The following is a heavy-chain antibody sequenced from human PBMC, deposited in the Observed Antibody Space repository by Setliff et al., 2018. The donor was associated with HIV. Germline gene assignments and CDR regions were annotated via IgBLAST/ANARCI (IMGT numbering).Heavy chain of an antibody. J-gene: IGHJ6*03. Sequence: GESLKISCKGSGYSFTSYWIGWVRQMPGKGLEWMGIVYPGDSNTRYSPSFQGQVTISADQSVSTAYLQWSSLKASGNAMYYCARHLGLPDATDYMDVWGKGTTVTVSS. V-gene: IGHV5-51*01. CDR2: VYPGDSNT. CDR1: GYSFTSYW. D-gene: IGHD2-2*01. CDR3: ARHLGLPDATDYMDV.